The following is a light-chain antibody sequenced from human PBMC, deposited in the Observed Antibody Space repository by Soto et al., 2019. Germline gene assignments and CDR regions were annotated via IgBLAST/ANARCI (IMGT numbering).Light chain of an antibody. Sequence: EIVLTQPPGSLSVSPGDRVPLSCRASQTVNNNYLAWYQQKPGQAPRLLIYGASTPATGTPARFSGSGSGTHFTLTVSRLEPEDFAVYYCQQYGGSAPLTFAPGTKVDMK. CDR1: QTVNNNY. CDR2: GAS. V-gene: IGKV3-20*01. CDR3: QQYGGSAPLT. J-gene: IGKJ1*01.